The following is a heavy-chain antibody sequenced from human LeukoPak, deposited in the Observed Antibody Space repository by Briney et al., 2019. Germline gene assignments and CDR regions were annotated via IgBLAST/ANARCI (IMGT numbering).Heavy chain of an antibody. CDR3: AKSGATNSRLDYFDY. D-gene: IGHD1-26*01. J-gene: IGHJ4*02. Sequence: PGGSLRLLCAPSGFTFNSYTMHWVRQAPGKGLVWLSSISRTSSCLYYADSGKGRLPISRDNAKNSLYLQMNSLRAEDTAVYYCAKSGATNSRLDYFDYWGQGTLVTVSS. V-gene: IGHV3-21*01. CDR1: GFTFNSYT. CDR2: ISRTSSCL.